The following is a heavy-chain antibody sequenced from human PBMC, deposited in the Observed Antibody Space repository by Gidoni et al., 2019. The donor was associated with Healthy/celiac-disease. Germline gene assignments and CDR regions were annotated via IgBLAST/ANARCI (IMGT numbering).Heavy chain of an antibody. CDR2: IRSKAYGGTT. D-gene: IGHD3-3*01. Sequence: EVQLVESGGGLVKPGRSLRLSCTASGFTFGDYAMRWFRQAPGKGLEWVGFIRSKAYGGTTEYAASVKGRFTISRDDSKSIAYLQMNSLKTEDTAVYYCTRDHHRTIFGVVHYGMDVWGQGTTVTVSS. CDR1: GFTFGDYA. CDR3: TRDHHRTIFGVVHYGMDV. V-gene: IGHV3-49*05. J-gene: IGHJ6*02.